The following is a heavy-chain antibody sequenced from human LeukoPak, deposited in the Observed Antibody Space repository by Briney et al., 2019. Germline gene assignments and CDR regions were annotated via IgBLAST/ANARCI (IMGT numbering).Heavy chain of an antibody. CDR2: INHSGST. D-gene: IGHD4-17*01. J-gene: IGHJ5*02. CDR1: GGSFSGYY. CDR3: AREDNGDYLYWFDP. V-gene: IGHV4-34*01. Sequence: SETLSLTCAVYGGSFSGYYWSWIRQPPGKGLEWIGEINHSGSTNYNPSLKSRVTIPVDTSKNQFSLKLSSVTAADTAVYYCAREDNGDYLYWFDPWGQGTLVTVSS.